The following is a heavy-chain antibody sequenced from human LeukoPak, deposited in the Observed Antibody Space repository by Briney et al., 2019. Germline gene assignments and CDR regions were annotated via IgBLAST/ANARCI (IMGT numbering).Heavy chain of an antibody. CDR2: IYYSGST. CDR3: AREAVEMATIAYFDY. V-gene: IGHV4-39*02. Sequence: PSETLSLTCTVSGGSISSSSYYWGWIRQPPGKGLEWIGSIYYSGSTYYNPSLKSRVTISVDTSKNQFSLKLSSVTAADTAVYYCAREAVEMATIAYFDYWGQGTLVTVSS. CDR1: GGSISSSSYY. J-gene: IGHJ4*02. D-gene: IGHD5-24*01.